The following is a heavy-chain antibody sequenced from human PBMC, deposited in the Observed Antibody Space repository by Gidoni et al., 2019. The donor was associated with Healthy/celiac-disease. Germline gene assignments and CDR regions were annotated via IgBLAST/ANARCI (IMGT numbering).Heavy chain of an antibody. J-gene: IGHJ3*02. CDR2: IRYDGSNK. D-gene: IGHD3-22*01. V-gene: IGHV3-30*02. CDR1: GCTFSRYG. Sequence: QVQLVESGGGVVQPGGSLRLACAASGCTFSRYGLPWVPQAPGKGLEWVAFIRYDGSNKYYADSVKGRFTISRDNSKNTLYLQMNSLCAEDTAVYYCAKGSYYYDSSGYRPQAFDDAFDIWGQGTMVTVSS. CDR3: AKGSYYYDSSGYRPQAFDDAFDI.